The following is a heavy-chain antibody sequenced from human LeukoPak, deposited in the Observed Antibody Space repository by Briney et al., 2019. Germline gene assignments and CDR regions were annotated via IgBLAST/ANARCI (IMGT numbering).Heavy chain of an antibody. J-gene: IGHJ4*02. CDR1: GGSFSGYY. CDR3: ARDYRGTGSYFDF. Sequence: SETLSLTCAVYGGSFSGYYWSWIRQPPGKGLEWIGEINHSGSTNYNPSLKSRVTISVDKSKNHFSLKMSSVTAADTAVYYCARDYRGTGSYFDFWGQGTLVTVSS. CDR2: INHSGST. V-gene: IGHV4-34*01. D-gene: IGHD3-10*01.